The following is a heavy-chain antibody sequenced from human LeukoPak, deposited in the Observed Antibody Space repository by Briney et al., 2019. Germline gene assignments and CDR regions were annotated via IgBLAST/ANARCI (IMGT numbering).Heavy chain of an antibody. Sequence: SVKVSCKASGGTFSSYAISWVRQAPGQGLEWMGGIIPIFGTANYAQKFQGRVTITADESTSTAYMELSSLRSEDMAVYYCARDGGAIAARRWDYYYYMDVWGKGTTVTVSS. J-gene: IGHJ6*03. CDR1: GGTFSSYA. V-gene: IGHV1-69*01. CDR2: IIPIFGTA. D-gene: IGHD6-6*01. CDR3: ARDGGAIAARRWDYYYYMDV.